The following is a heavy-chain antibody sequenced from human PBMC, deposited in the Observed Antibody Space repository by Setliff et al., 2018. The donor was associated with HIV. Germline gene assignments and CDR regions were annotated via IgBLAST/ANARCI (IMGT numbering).Heavy chain of an antibody. CDR3: ARGNYDSSGYSLDH. J-gene: IGHJ4*02. Sequence: PGESLKISCKGSGYNFSNYWIGWVRQMPGKGLEWLGIIYIGDSETKYSPSFQGQVTFSADKSVRTAYLQWRSLKASATAMYFCARGNYDSSGYSLDHWGQGTLVTVSS. D-gene: IGHD3-22*01. CDR1: GYNFSNYW. CDR2: IYIGDSET. V-gene: IGHV5-51*01.